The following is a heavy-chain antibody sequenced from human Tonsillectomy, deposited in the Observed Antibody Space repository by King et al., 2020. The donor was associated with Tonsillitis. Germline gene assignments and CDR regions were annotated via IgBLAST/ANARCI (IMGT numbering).Heavy chain of an antibody. CDR3: ARSSSGVLDY. Sequence: VQLVESGREVKKPGASVRVSCKASGYSFTTYGITWVRQAPGQGLEWMGWISPFNGDTNFGQKFQGRVTMTTDTSTSTAYLELRTLRYDDTAVYYCARSSSGVLDYWGQGTLVTVSS. CDR2: ISPFNGDT. D-gene: IGHD2-8*02. V-gene: IGHV1-18*01. J-gene: IGHJ4*02. CDR1: GYSFTTYG.